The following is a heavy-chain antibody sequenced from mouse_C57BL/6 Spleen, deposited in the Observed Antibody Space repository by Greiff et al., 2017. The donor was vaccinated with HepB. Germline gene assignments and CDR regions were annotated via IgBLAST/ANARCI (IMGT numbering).Heavy chain of an antibody. V-gene: IGHV1-19*01. CDR3: ARVSGYSNSLYAMDY. J-gene: IGHJ4*01. D-gene: IGHD2-5*01. CDR1: GYTFTDYY. CDR2: INPYNGGT. Sequence: VQLKQSGPVLVKPGASVKMSCKASGYTFTDYYMNWVKQSHGKSLEWIGVINPYNGGTSYNQKFKGKATLTVDKSSSTAYMELNSLTSEDSAVYYCARVSGYSNSLYAMDYWGQGTSVTVSS.